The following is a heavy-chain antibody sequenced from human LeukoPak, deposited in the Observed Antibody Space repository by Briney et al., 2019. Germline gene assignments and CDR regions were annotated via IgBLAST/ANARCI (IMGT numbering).Heavy chain of an antibody. CDR3: ARDPIENNSGPR. CDR2: IYYSGST. D-gene: IGHD6-19*01. V-gene: IGHV4-59*01. CDR1: GGSISSYY. J-gene: IGHJ4*02. Sequence: SETLSLTCTVSGGSISSYYWSWIRQPPGKGLEWIGYIYYSGSTNYNPSLKSRVTISVDTSKNQFSLKLNSVTAADTAVYYCARDPIENNSGPRWGQGTLVTVSS.